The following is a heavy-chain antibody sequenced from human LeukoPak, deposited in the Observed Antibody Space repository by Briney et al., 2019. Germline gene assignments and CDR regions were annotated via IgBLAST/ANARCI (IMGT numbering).Heavy chain of an antibody. D-gene: IGHD1-26*01. CDR3: ASLSIVGATTVDY. CDR2: IYYSGST. CDR1: GGSISSYY. V-gene: IGHV4-59*01. J-gene: IGHJ4*02. Sequence: SETLSLTCTVSGGSISSYYWSWIRQPPGKGLEWIGYIYYSGSTNYNPSLKSRVTISVDTSKNQFSLKLSSVTAADTAVYYCASLSIVGATTVDYWGQGTLVTVSS.